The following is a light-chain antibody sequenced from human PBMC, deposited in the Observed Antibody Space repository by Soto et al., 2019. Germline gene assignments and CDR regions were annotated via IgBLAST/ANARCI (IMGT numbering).Light chain of an antibody. J-gene: IGKJ4*01. CDR3: QQYGGSPLT. Sequence: EIVLTQSPGTLSLSPGERATLSCRASQSISSDYLAWYQQKSGQAPRLLIYGASRRATGIPDRFSGSGSGTDFTLTISRLEPEDFEVYYCQQYGGSPLTFGGGTKVDIK. CDR2: GAS. CDR1: QSISSDY. V-gene: IGKV3-20*01.